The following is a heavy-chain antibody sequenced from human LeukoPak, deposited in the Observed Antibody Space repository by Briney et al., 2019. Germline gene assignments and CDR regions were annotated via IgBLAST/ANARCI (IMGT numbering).Heavy chain of an antibody. CDR1: GGSISSYY. J-gene: IGHJ4*02. D-gene: IGHD1-26*01. Sequence: SETLSLTCTVSGGSISSYYWSWIRQPPGKRLEWIGYIYYTGSTNYNPSLKSRVTISVDTSKNQFSLKLSSVTAADTAVYYCARGMKSGSFDYWGQGTLVTVS. CDR3: ARGMKSGSFDY. V-gene: IGHV4-59*01. CDR2: IYYTGST.